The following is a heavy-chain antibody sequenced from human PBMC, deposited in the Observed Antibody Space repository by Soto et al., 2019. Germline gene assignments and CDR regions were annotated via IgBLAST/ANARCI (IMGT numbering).Heavy chain of an antibody. CDR2: IIPIFGTA. Sequence: QVQLVQSGAEVKKPGSSVKVSCKASGGTFSSYSINWVRQAPGQGLEWMGEIIPIFGTATYAQKFQGRVTITADESTSTAYMELSSRRSEDTAVYYCARDGGRHSGGIDYWGQGTLVTVSS. D-gene: IGHD1-26*01. V-gene: IGHV1-69*01. CDR3: ARDGGRHSGGIDY. CDR1: GGTFSSYS. J-gene: IGHJ4*02.